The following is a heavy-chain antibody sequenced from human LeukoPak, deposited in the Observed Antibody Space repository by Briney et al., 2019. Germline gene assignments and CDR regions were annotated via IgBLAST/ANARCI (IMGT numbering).Heavy chain of an antibody. J-gene: IGHJ4*02. CDR2: IHSSGST. CDR3: ARDRGDYSGDPGYLDY. CDR1: GDSVSSDTGGYY. V-gene: IGHV4-31*03. D-gene: IGHD4-23*01. Sequence: PSQTLSLTCSVSGDSVSSDTGGYYWTWIRQRPGKGLEWIGNIHSSGSTSYNPSLRSRLSISRDRSKNQFSLKLTSATAADTAFYYCARDRGDYSGDPGYLDYWGQGPLVTVSS.